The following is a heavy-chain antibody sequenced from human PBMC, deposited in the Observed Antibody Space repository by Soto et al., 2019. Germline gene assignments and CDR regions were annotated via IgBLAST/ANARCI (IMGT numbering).Heavy chain of an antibody. CDR1: GCSISSGGYY. CDR2: IYYSGST. Sequence: PSETLSLTCTFSGCSISSGGYYWSWIRQHPGKGLEWIGYIYYSGSTYYNPSLKSRVTISVDTSKNQFSLKLSSVTAADTAVYYCAGRDGYTKVFDYWGQGTLVTVSS. CDR3: AGRDGYTKVFDY. D-gene: IGHD5-12*01. V-gene: IGHV4-31*03. J-gene: IGHJ4*02.